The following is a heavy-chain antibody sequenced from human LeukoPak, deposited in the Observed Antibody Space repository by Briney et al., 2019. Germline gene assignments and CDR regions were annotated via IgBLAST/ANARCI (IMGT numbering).Heavy chain of an antibody. CDR2: MFYRGNT. V-gene: IGHV4-61*01. J-gene: IGHJ4*02. CDR3: ARFHISTGPFDF. Sequence: SETLSLTCTVSGSSVSSYSYSWDWIPQPPGKGLEWIGYMFYRGNTNYNPSLKSRVPISVDSSKNQFSLKLSSVAAADTAVYYCARFHISTGPFDFWGQGTLVTVSS. CDR1: GSSVSSYSYS. D-gene: IGHD3-9*01.